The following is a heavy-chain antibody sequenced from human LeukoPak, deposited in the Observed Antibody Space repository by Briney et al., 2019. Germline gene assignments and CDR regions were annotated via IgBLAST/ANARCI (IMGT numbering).Heavy chain of an antibody. CDR3: SRGTIAAAGTGY. CDR1: GYIFTGYY. D-gene: IGHD6-13*01. Sequence: ASVKVSCKACGYIFTGYYMHWVRQAPGQGLEWMGGINSNSGGTNYAQKFQGRGTMTGDTYISTAYMEVRRLKFGDADGYYCSRGTIAAAGTGYWGQGTLVTVSS. CDR2: INSNSGGT. J-gene: IGHJ4*02. V-gene: IGHV1-2*02.